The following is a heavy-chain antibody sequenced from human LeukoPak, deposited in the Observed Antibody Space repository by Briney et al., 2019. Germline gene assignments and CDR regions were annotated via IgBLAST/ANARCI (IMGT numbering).Heavy chain of an antibody. CDR1: GYSFISYW. CDR3: ARGYCSSTSCEDY. CDR2: IYPGDSDT. Sequence: GESLKISRKGSGYSFISYWIGWVRQMPGKGLEWMGIIYPGDSDTRYSPSFQGQVTISADKSISTAYLQWSSLKASDTAMYYCARGYCSSTSCEDYWGQGTLVTVSS. D-gene: IGHD2-2*01. V-gene: IGHV5-51*01. J-gene: IGHJ4*02.